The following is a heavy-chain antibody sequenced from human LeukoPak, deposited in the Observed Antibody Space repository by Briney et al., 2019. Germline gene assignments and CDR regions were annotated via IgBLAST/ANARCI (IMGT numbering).Heavy chain of an antibody. J-gene: IGHJ1*01. V-gene: IGHV3-74*01. D-gene: IGHD6-25*01. CDR1: GFTFSSYW. CDR3: ARPVSGGFQH. Sequence: GGSLRLSCAASGFTFSSYWMHWVRQAPGKGLVWVSRINGDGSSTSYADSVKGRFAISRDNAKNTLYLQMNSLRAEDTAVYYCARPVSGGFQHWGQGTLVTVSS. CDR2: INGDGSST.